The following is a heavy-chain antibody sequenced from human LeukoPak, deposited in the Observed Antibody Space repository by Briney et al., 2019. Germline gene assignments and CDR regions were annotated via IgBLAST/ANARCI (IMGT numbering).Heavy chain of an antibody. CDR1: GFTFSTYT. V-gene: IGHV3-21*01. D-gene: IGHD3-16*01. CDR3: ARWGDRRGGAFDI. Sequence: AGGSLRLSCAASGFTFSTYTMNWVRQAPGKGLEWVSSISSSSSYIYYADSVKGRFTISRDNAKNSLYLQMNRLRAEDTAMYYCARWGDRRGGAFDIWGQGTMVTVSS. J-gene: IGHJ3*02. CDR2: ISSSSSYI.